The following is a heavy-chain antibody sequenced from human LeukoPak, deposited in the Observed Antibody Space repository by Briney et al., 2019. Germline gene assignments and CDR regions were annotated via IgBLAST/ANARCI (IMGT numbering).Heavy chain of an antibody. CDR1: GHTFTSYG. CDR3: ARGTTVTPSDY. V-gene: IGHV1-8*01. Sequence: ASVKVSCKASGHTFTSYGINWVRQATGQGLEWMGWMNPNSGNTGYAQKFQGRVTMTRNTSISTAYMELSSLRSEDTAVYYCARGTTVTPSDYWGQGTLVTVSS. J-gene: IGHJ4*02. D-gene: IGHD4-17*01. CDR2: MNPNSGNT.